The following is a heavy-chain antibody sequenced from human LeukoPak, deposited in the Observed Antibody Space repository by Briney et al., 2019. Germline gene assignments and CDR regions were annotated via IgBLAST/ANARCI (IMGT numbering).Heavy chain of an antibody. V-gene: IGHV3-21*01. CDR2: ISSSSSYI. Sequence: GGSLRLSCAASGFTFSSFYMHWVRQAPGKGLEWVSSISSSSSYIYYADSVKGRFTISRDNAKNSLYLQMNSLRAEDTAVYYCARQGSGSLTWFDPWGQGSLVTVSS. CDR1: GFTFSSFY. CDR3: ARQGSGSLTWFDP. J-gene: IGHJ5*02. D-gene: IGHD3-10*01.